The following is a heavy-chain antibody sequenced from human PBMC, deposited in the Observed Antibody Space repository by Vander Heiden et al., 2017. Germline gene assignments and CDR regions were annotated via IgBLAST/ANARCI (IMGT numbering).Heavy chain of an antibody. CDR1: GFTFSSEA. D-gene: IGHD6-13*01. Sequence: QVQLVESGGGVVQPGRSLRLSCAASGFTFSSEARHWVRQAPGKGLEWVAVRSYDGSNIYYADSVKGRFTISRDNSKNTLYLQMNSLRAEDTAVYYCARDHSSWSFDYWGQGTLVTVSS. CDR3: ARDHSSWSFDY. CDR2: RSYDGSNI. J-gene: IGHJ4*02. V-gene: IGHV3-30-3*01.